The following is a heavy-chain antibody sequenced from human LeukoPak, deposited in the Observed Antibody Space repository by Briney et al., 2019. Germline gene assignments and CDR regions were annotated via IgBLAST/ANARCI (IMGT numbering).Heavy chain of an antibody. D-gene: IGHD4-17*01. CDR3: ARGRRGDYSHTYYFDY. CDR2: IYQSGTT. V-gene: IGHV4-4*02. CDR1: GGPISSGNW. J-gene: IGHJ4*02. Sequence: PSETLSLTCAVSGGPISSGNWWNWVRQSPGKGLEWIGEIYQSGTTTYNPSLKSRVTMSMDKSKNELSLRLTSVTAADTAVYYCARGRRGDYSHTYYFDYWGQGTLVTVSS.